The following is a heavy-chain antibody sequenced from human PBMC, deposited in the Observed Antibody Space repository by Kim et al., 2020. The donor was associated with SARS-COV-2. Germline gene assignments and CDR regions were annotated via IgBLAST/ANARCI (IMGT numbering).Heavy chain of an antibody. CDR2: IKKDGSEE. CDR1: GFTFSSYW. Sequence: GGSLRLSCAASGFTFSSYWMSWVRQAPGKGLEWVANIKKDGSEEYYVDSVKGRFTISRDNAKNSLFLQMNSLRAEDTALYFCARSAYWSFDYWGQGTLVTVPA. D-gene: IGHD2-21*01. CDR3: ARSAYWSFDY. V-gene: IGHV3-7*01. J-gene: IGHJ4*02.